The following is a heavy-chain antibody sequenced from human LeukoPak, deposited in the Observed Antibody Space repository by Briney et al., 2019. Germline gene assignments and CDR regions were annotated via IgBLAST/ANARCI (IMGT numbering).Heavy chain of an antibody. CDR3: AVISGSYSNY. J-gene: IGHJ4*02. CDR1: GYAFTGYH. CDR2: INPNSGGT. V-gene: IGHV1-2*06. Sequence: ASVKVSCKASGYAFTGYHIHWVRQAPGQGLEWMGRINPNSGGTNYAQRFQGRVTMTTDMFITTAYMELSRLGSDDTALYYCAVISGSYSNYWGQGTLVTVSS. D-gene: IGHD1-26*01.